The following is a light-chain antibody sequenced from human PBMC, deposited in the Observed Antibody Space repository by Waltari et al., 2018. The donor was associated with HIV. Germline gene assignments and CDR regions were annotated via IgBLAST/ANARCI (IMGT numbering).Light chain of an antibody. CDR1: TSNIRGHP. CDR2: ADD. Sequence: QSVLTQPPSVSGAPGQRVTISCTGSTSNIRGHPVHWFRQLPGAAPKLRIYADDVRPSGVSDRFSGSKSDTSASLAIAGLQAEDEADYYCQSYDDTVSLEVFGGGTRLTVL. CDR3: QSYDDTVSLEV. J-gene: IGLJ2*01. V-gene: IGLV1-40*01.